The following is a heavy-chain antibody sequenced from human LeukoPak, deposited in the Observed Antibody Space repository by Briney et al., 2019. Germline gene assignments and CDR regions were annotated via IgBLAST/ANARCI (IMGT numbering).Heavy chain of an antibody. CDR2: IYYSGST. V-gene: IGHV4-59*08. CDR3: ACPAPYYYGSWNSP. D-gene: IGHD3-10*01. J-gene: IGHJ5*02. CDR1: GGSISSYY. Sequence: SETLSLTCTVSGGSISSYYWSWIRQPPGKGLEWIGYIYYSGSTNYNPSLKSRVTISVDTSKNQFSLKLSSVTAADTAVYYCACPAPYYYGSWNSPWGQGTLVTVSS.